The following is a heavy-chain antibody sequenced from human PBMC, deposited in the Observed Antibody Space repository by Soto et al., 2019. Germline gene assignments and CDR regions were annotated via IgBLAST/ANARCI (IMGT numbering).Heavy chain of an antibody. Sequence: PETLSLTCTVSGGSVSSGSYYWSWIRQPPGKGLEWIGYIYYSGSTNYNPSLKSRVTISVDTSKNQFSLKLSSVTAADTAVYYCARVVYYDFWSGYYTGRWFDPWGQGTLVTVSS. CDR1: GGSVSSGSYY. CDR3: ARVVYYDFWSGYYTGRWFDP. V-gene: IGHV4-61*01. CDR2: IYYSGST. D-gene: IGHD3-3*01. J-gene: IGHJ5*02.